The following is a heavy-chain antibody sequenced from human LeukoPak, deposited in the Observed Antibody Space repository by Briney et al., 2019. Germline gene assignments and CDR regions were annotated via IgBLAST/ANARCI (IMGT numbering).Heavy chain of an antibody. J-gene: IGHJ4*02. Sequence: PGGSLRRSCAASGFTFSSCAMSWFRLAQGMGREWVSTPGKGGVDLYYADYVKGRFTTSRDDSRNTLYLQMTSLRAGDTAIYYCAKSWRHGYTITDSWGQGTLVTVSS. V-gene: IGHV3-23*01. CDR1: GFTFSSCA. D-gene: IGHD5-24*01. CDR3: AKSWRHGYTITDS. CDR2: PGKGGVDL.